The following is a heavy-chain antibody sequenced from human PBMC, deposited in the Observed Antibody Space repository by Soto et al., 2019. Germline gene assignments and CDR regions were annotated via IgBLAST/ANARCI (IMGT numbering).Heavy chain of an antibody. CDR2: IYYSGST. Sequence: SETLSLTCTVSGGPISSYYWSWIRQPPGKGLEWIGYIYYSGSTNYNPSLKSRVTISVDTSKNQFSLKLSSVTAADTAVYYCARAHSSGWSYYFDYWGQGTLVTVSS. CDR3: ARAHSSGWSYYFDY. J-gene: IGHJ4*02. CDR1: GGPISSYY. D-gene: IGHD6-19*01. V-gene: IGHV4-59*01.